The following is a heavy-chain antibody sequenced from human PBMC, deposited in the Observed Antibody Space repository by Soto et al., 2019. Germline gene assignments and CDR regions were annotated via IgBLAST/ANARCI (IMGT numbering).Heavy chain of an antibody. CDR2: ISYDGSNK. J-gene: IGHJ4*02. V-gene: IGHV3-30-3*01. Sequence: QVQLVESGGGVVQPGRSLRLSCAASGFTFSSYAMHWVRQAPGKGLEWVAVISYDGSNKYYADSVKGRFTIYRDNSKNTLYLQMNSLRAEDTAVYYCARDQDSSGWYGLDYWGQGTLVTVSS. D-gene: IGHD6-19*01. CDR1: GFTFSSYA. CDR3: ARDQDSSGWYGLDY.